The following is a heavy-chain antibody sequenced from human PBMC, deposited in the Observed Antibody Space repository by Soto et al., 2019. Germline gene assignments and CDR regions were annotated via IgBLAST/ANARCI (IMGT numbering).Heavy chain of an antibody. J-gene: IGHJ3*02. V-gene: IGHV1-69*01. CDR2: IIPIFGTA. CDR1: GGTFSSYA. Sequence: QVQLVQSGAEVKKPGSSVKVSCKASGGTFSSYAISWVRQAPGQGLEWMGGIIPIFGTANYAQKFQGRVTITADDSTSTAYMELSSLRSEDTAVYYCARGFLEMATILGGAFDIWGQGTMVTVSS. D-gene: IGHD3-3*01. CDR3: ARGFLEMATILGGAFDI.